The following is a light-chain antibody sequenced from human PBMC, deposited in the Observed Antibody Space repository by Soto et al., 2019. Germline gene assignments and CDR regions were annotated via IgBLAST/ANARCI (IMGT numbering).Light chain of an antibody. V-gene: IGKV1-39*01. J-gene: IGKJ2*01. Sequence: DIQMTQSPSSLSASVGDRVTITCRASQSISSYLHWYQQKPGKAPKLLIYAASSLQSGVPSRFSGSGSGTDSALTISSLRPEDFATYYGQRSYSTPPTFGEATKREIK. CDR1: QSISSY. CDR2: AAS. CDR3: QRSYSTPPT.